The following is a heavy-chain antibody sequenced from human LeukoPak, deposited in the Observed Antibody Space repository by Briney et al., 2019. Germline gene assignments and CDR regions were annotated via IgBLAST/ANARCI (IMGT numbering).Heavy chain of an antibody. CDR3: AREALDAFDI. CDR1: GGSFSGYY. Sequence: PSETLSLTCAVYGGSFSGYYWSWIRQPPGKGLEWIGEINHSGSTNYNPSLKSRVTISVDTSKNQFSLKLSSVTAADTAVYYCAREALDAFDIWGQGTIITVSS. J-gene: IGHJ3*02. CDR2: INHSGST. V-gene: IGHV4-34*01.